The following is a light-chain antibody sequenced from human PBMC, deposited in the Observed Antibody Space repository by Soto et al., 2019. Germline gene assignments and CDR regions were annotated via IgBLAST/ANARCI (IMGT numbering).Light chain of an antibody. CDR3: QQRYRWPPIT. J-gene: IGKJ5*01. CDR2: DAS. V-gene: IGKV3-11*01. Sequence: VWTQCLVTQSLSPGERATLSCRASQSVSSYLAWYQHKPGQAPRLLIYDASNRATGVPARFSGSGSGTDFTLTISSLEPEDFAVYYCQQRYRWPPITFGQGTRLEIK. CDR1: QSVSSY.